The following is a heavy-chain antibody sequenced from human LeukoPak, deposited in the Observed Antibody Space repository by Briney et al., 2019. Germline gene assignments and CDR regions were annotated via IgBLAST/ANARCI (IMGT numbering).Heavy chain of an antibody. D-gene: IGHD6-19*01. CDR1: GFTFSGFV. CDR2: ISGSGGST. CDR3: AKADNSGWSYFDY. V-gene: IGHV3-23*01. J-gene: IGHJ4*02. Sequence: GSLILSCAASGFTFSGFVISWVRQAPGKGPQWVADISGSGGSTYYADSVKGRFSVSRDNSKNTLYLQMSSLRAEDTAIYYCAKADNSGWSYFDYWGQGTLVTVSS.